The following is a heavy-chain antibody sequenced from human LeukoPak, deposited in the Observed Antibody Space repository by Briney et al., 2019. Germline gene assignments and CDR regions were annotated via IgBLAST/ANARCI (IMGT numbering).Heavy chain of an antibody. D-gene: IGHD3-22*01. J-gene: IGHJ5*02. V-gene: IGHV1-69*13. CDR1: GGTFSSYA. CDR3: ARDTGDSSGYYPEYNWFDP. CDR2: IIPIFGTA. Sequence: ASVKVSCKASGGTFSSYAISWVRQAPGQGLEWMGGIIPIFGTANYAQKFQGRVTITADESTSTAYMELSSLRSEDTAVYYCARDTGDSSGYYPEYNWFDPWGQGTLVTVSS.